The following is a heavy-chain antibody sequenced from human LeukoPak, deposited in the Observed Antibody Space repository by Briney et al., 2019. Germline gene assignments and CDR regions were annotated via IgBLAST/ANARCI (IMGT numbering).Heavy chain of an antibody. Sequence: PGGPLRLSCAASGFTFSSYSMNWVRQAPGKGLEWVSSISSTSSYTFYTDSVKGRFTISRDNAKNSLYLQMNSLRAEDTAAYYCARGESSGWYGDFDYWGQGTLVTVSS. D-gene: IGHD6-19*01. CDR1: GFTFSSYS. V-gene: IGHV3-21*01. CDR3: ARGESSGWYGDFDY. CDR2: ISSTSSYT. J-gene: IGHJ4*02.